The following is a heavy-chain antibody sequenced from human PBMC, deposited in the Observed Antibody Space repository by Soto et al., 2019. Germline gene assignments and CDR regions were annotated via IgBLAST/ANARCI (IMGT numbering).Heavy chain of an antibody. Sequence: PSETLSLTCTVSGGSIRSTTYYWAWIRQSPGKGLEWIGSIYYSGTTYYHPSLKSRVTMSVDTPKNQVSLKLSSMTAADTAVYYCVRHWSSSGNNWFDPWGQVTQFTVSS. CDR1: GGSIRSTTYY. V-gene: IGHV4-39*01. CDR2: IYYSGTT. J-gene: IGHJ5*02. CDR3: VRHWSSSGNNWFDP. D-gene: IGHD1-1*01.